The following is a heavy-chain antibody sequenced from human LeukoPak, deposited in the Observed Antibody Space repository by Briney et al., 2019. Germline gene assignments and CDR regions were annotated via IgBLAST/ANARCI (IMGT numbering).Heavy chain of an antibody. CDR1: GFTFSDFY. CDR2: ISSSGNTK. Sequence: GGSLQLSCAASGFTFSDFYMSWIRQAPGKGLEWVSYISSSGNTKYYADSVKGRFTISRDNAKNSLYLQMNSLRAEDTAVYYCAKDSYSKGDFWGQGVLVTVSS. V-gene: IGHV3-11*04. CDR3: AKDSYSKGDF. J-gene: IGHJ4*02. D-gene: IGHD6-13*01.